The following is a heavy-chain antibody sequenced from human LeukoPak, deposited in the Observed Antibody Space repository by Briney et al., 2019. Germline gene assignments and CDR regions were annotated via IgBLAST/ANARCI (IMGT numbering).Heavy chain of an antibody. D-gene: IGHD5-24*01. CDR3: ARDWRAYNHYLDY. V-gene: IGHV1-18*01. CDR1: GYIFSNYG. Sequence: GASVKVSCKASGYIFSNYGISWVRQAPRQGLEWMGWISAYNGNTNCAQKFQGRVTMTTDTTTSTAYMELRSLRSDDTAVYFCARDWRAYNHYLDYWGQGTLVTVSS. J-gene: IGHJ4*02. CDR2: ISAYNGNT.